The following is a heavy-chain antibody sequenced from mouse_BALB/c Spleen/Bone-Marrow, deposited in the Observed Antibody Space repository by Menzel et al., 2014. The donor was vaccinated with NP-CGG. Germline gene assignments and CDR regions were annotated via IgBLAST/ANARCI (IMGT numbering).Heavy chain of an antibody. CDR1: GFTFSNYW. CDR3: TTGFAY. J-gene: IGHJ3*01. V-gene: IGHV6-6*02. Sequence: EVKLVESGGGLVQPGGSMELSCIASGFTFSNYWMNWVRQSPEKGLDWVAEIKLKSHNYATHYAESVKGRFTISRDDSKSSVYLQMNTLRAEDTGIYFCTTGFAYWGQGTLVTVSA. CDR2: IKLKSHNYAT.